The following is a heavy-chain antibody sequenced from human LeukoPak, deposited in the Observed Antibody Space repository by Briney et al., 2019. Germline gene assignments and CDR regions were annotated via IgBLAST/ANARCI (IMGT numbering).Heavy chain of an antibody. CDR3: ARAPLHLAMYHYFDY. Sequence: GGSLRLSCAASGFTFSSYGMSWVRQAPGKGLEWVSAIRGSGGSTYYADSVKGRFTISRDNSKNTLYLQMNSLRAEDTAVYYCARAPLHLAMYHYFDYWGQGTLVTVSS. CDR1: GFTFSSYG. D-gene: IGHD2-2*01. J-gene: IGHJ4*02. V-gene: IGHV3-23*01. CDR2: IRGSGGST.